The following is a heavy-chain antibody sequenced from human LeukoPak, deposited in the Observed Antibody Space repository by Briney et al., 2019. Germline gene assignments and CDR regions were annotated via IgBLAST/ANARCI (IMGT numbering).Heavy chain of an antibody. CDR1: GGSISSGGYY. J-gene: IGHJ4*02. V-gene: IGHV4-31*03. D-gene: IGHD6-19*01. CDR3: ARGSAAYYFDY. Sequence: SETLSLTCTVSGGSISSGGYYWSWIRQHPGKGLEWIGYIYYSGSTYYNPSLKSRVTISVDTSKNQFSLKLSSVTAADTAVYYCARGSAAYYFDYWDQGTLVTVSS. CDR2: IYYSGST.